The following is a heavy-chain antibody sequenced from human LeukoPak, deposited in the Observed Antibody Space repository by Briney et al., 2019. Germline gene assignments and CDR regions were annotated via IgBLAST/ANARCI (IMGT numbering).Heavy chain of an antibody. J-gene: IGHJ4*02. V-gene: IGHV4-59*12. CDR2: IYHSGST. Sequence: PSETLSLPCTVSGGSLSRYYWSWLRQPPGAGREGVGYIYHSGSTNYNPSLKSRVTISVDKSNNQLSLKLSSVTAADTAVYYCARVYSGSSFFDYWGQGTLVTVSS. CDR1: GGSLSRYY. CDR3: ARVYSGSSFFDY. D-gene: IGHD1-26*01.